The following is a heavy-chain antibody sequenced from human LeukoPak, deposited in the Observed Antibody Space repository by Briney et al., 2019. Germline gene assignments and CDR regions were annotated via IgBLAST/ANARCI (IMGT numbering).Heavy chain of an antibody. CDR2: IFSNGRT. J-gene: IGHJ4*02. V-gene: IGHV4-59*02. Sequence: SETLSLTCTVSGGSVSNYYWSWIRPSPGKGLEWIGYIFSNGRTDYNPSLKSRVTISVDTSKNQFSLKLDSVDVADTARYYCARSGSGQFPFWHYWGQGTLVAVSS. CDR3: ARSGSGQFPFWHY. CDR1: GGSVSNYY. D-gene: IGHD2-15*01.